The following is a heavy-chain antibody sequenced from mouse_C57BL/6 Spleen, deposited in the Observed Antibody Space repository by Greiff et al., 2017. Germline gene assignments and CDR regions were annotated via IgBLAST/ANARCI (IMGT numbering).Heavy chain of an antibody. D-gene: IGHD1-1*01. CDR1: GYTFTDYY. Sequence: QVQLKQSGAELVRPGASVKLSCKASGYTFTDYYINWVKQRPGQGLEWIARIYPGSGNTYYNEKFKGKATLTAEKSSSTAYMQLSSLTSEDSAVYFCARDYYGSSYVWAMDYWGQGTSVTVSS. CDR3: ARDYYGSSYVWAMDY. V-gene: IGHV1-76*01. J-gene: IGHJ4*01. CDR2: IYPGSGNT.